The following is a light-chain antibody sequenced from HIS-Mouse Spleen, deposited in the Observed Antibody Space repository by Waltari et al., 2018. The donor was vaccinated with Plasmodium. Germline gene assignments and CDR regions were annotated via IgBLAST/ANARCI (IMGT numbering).Light chain of an antibody. V-gene: IGLV3-19*01. CDR1: SLRSYY. J-gene: IGLJ2*01. CDR2: GKN. CDR3: NSRDSSGNHLGVV. Sequence: SSELTQDPAVSVALGQTVRITCQVDSLRSYYVSWYLQKPGQAPVLVIDGKNNQPSGIPDRFSGSSSGNTASLTITGAQAEDEADYYCNSRDSSGNHLGVVFGGGTKLTVL.